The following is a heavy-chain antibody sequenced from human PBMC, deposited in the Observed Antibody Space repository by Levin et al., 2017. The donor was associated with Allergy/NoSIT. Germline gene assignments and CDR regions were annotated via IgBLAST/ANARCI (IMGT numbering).Heavy chain of an antibody. CDR2: IDPSDSYT. J-gene: IGHJ6*02. D-gene: IGHD4-17*01. CDR1: GYSFTSYW. CDR3: ARLRDKVPNYGDPHPYYYYYGMDV. Sequence: RGESLKNSCKGSGYSFTSYWISWVRQMPGKGLEWMGRIDPSDSYTNYSPSFQGHVTISADKSISTAYLQWSSLKASDTAMYYCARLRDKVPNYGDPHPYYYYYGMDVWGQGTTVTVSS. V-gene: IGHV5-10-1*01.